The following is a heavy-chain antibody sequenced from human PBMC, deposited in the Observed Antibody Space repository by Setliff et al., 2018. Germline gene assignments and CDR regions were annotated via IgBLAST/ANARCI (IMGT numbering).Heavy chain of an antibody. CDR1: GYTFTSYG. V-gene: IGHV7-4-1*02. J-gene: IGHJ6*03. CDR2: ISAYNGNT. CDR3: ARASRYGTIRYRGDYYMDV. Sequence: ASVKVSCKASGYTFTSYGISWVRQAPGQGLEWMGWISAYNGNTNYAQGFTGRFVFSLDTSVSTAYLQISSLKADDTAVYYCARASRYGTIRYRGDYYMDVWGKGTTVTVSS. D-gene: IGHD5-12*01.